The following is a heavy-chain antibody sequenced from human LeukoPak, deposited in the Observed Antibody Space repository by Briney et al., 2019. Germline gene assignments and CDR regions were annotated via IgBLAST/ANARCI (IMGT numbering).Heavy chain of an antibody. CDR2: ISIDERIQ. CDR3: TRAVQPDAFDI. D-gene: IGHD1-1*01. CDR1: GFTFSDYA. V-gene: IGHV3-30*04. J-gene: IGHJ3*02. Sequence: GGSLRLSCAASGFTFSDYAVHWVRQAPGKGLEWLAVISIDERIQYYADSVKGRFTISRDNSKSTLFLQMNSLRTEDAATYYCTRAVQPDAFDIWGHGTVVTVS.